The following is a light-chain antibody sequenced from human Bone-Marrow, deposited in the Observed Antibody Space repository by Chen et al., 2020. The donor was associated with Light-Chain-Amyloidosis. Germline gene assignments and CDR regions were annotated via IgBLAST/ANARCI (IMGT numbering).Light chain of an antibody. V-gene: IGKV3-20*01. CDR2: GSS. CDR3: QQYGTSPLT. CDR1: QTISCKY. J-gene: IGKJ4*01. Sequence: EIVLTQSPGTLSLSPGEGANLSCRASQTISCKYLTWYQQKLGQAPRHLIYGSSSRATGIPDRFTDSGTKTDITLTINRLDPEDFAMYYCQQYGTSPLTFGGGTKVKLK.